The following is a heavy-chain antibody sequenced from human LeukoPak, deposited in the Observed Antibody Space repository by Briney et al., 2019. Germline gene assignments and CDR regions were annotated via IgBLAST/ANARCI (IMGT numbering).Heavy chain of an antibody. CDR1: GFTFDDYA. Sequence: LRLSCAASGFTFDDYAMHWVRQAPGKGLEWVSGISWNSGSIGYADSEKGRFTISRDNAKNSLYLQMNSLRAEDTALYYCAKDMITFGGVSGHYGMDVWGQGTTVTVSS. V-gene: IGHV3-9*01. J-gene: IGHJ6*02. CDR2: ISWNSGSI. CDR3: AKDMITFGGVSGHYGMDV. D-gene: IGHD3-16*01.